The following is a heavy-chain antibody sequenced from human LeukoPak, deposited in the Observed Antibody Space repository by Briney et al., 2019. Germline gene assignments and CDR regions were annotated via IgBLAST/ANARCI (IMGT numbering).Heavy chain of an antibody. CDR1: GFTFSRYE. CDR2: ISNSGNTI. CDR3: ARTAISRFFDYLPLGDNYFDP. Sequence: GGSLRLSCATSGFTFSRYEMNWVRQAPGKGLEWISYISNSGNTIYYAESVMGRFTISRDNAKNSLYLQMNNLRAEDTAIYYCARTAISRFFDYLPLGDNYFDPWGQGTLVTVSS. V-gene: IGHV3-48*03. D-gene: IGHD3-9*01. J-gene: IGHJ5*02.